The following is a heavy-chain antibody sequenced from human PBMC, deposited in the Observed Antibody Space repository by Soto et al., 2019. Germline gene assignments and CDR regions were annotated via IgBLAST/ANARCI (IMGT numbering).Heavy chain of an antibody. Sequence: QVQLPQSGPGLVKPSQTLSLTCAISGDSVPSNSSAWHWIRQSPSRGLEWLGRPYYRSKWYSDYAVSVKGRPTSKPDTSKNQVSLQLNSVTPSATAVCYLERWGHTTPNSSISTFDFCGQGTLVTVSS. CDR3: ERWGHTTPNSSISTFDF. CDR1: GDSVPSNSSA. J-gene: IGHJ4*02. V-gene: IGHV6-1*01. D-gene: IGHD6-13*01. CDR2: PYYRSKWYS.